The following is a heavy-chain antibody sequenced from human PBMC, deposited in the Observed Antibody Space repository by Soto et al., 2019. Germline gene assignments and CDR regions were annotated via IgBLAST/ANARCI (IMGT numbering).Heavy chain of an antibody. CDR2: ISSSSTI. J-gene: IGHJ6*02. CDR1: GVTFSIYS. D-gene: IGHD2-15*01. V-gene: IGHV3-48*02. CDR3: ARIGYCSGGSCRERYYYGMDV. Sequence: GGPMRLCCAAAGVTFSIYSRNWVRQAPGKGLEWVSYISSSSTIYYADSVKGRFTISRDNAKNSLYLQMNSLRDEDTAVYYCARIGYCSGGSCRERYYYGMDVWGQGTTVTVPS.